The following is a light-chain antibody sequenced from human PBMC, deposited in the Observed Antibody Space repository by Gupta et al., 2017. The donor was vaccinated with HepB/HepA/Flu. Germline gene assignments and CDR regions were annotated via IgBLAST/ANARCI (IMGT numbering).Light chain of an antibody. V-gene: IGKV2-28*01. CDR1: QSLLHRNVYNY. J-gene: IGKJ1*01. CDR2: LGS. Sequence: DIVMTQSALSLSVTPGEPAYISCRSSQSLLHRNVYNYLNWYLHKPGQSPQLLIYLGSNRASGVPDRFRASGSDTDFTLKISRVEAEDVGVYSCMHGLQTGTFGKGTKVEIK. CDR3: MHGLQTGT.